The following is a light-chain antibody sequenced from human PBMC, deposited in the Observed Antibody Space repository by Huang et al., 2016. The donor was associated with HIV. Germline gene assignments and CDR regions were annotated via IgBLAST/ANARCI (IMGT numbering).Light chain of an antibody. CDR3: QQYYSTPA. CDR2: WAA. CDR1: QSVFSPSKNKNP. J-gene: IGKJ1*01. V-gene: IGKV4-1*01. Sequence: DIVMTQSPDPLAVCLGDMATITCLSSQSVFSPSKNKNPLDWYQQTPQQPPKLLIYWAASRESGVPDRFRGSGSATDFTLTIDNLQAEDVAVYFCQQYYSTPAFGQGTYVEV.